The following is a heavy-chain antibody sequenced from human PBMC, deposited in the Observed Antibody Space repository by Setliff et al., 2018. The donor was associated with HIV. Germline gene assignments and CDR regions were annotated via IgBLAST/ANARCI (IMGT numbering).Heavy chain of an antibody. CDR1: GGSASNSRYY. CDR3: ASFFVTTVTNQDY. Sequence: LSLTCTVSGGSASNSRYYWAWIRQPPGKGLEYIGSIHYNEKTYYNPSLKSRVTISQDTSKNQFSLELTSVTAADTAVYYCASFFVTTVTNQDYWGQGTPVTVSS. J-gene: IGHJ4*01. D-gene: IGHD4-17*01. CDR2: IHYNEKT. V-gene: IGHV4-39*07.